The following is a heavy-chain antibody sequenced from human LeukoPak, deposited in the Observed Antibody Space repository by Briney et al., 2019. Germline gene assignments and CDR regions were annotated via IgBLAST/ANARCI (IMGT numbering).Heavy chain of an antibody. CDR2: ISSNGGST. D-gene: IGHD5/OR15-5a*01. Sequence: RGSLRLSCSASGFTFTSYAMHWVRQAPGKGLECVSTISSNGGSTYSADSVKGRFTISRDNSKNTVYLQMSSLRPEDTAVYYCVKGQALSKYYFDYWGQGTLVTVCS. V-gene: IGHV3-64D*06. J-gene: IGHJ4*02. CDR3: VKGQALSKYYFDY. CDR1: GFTFTSYA.